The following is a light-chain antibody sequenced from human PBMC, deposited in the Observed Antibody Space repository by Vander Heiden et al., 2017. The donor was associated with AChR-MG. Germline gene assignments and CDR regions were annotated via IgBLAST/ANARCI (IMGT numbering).Light chain of an antibody. V-gene: IGLV1-40*01. J-gene: IGLJ2*01. CDR2: GNS. CDR1: GTNIGEGYA. Sequence: QSVRTQPPSVSGAPGQGVTFSCTCSGTNIGEGYAVHSYQQLPEPAPKLLIYGNSNRPSGVPDRFSGSKSGTSASLAITGLHAEDEADYYCQSYDSSLSGSVFGGGTKLTVL. CDR3: QSYDSSLSGSV.